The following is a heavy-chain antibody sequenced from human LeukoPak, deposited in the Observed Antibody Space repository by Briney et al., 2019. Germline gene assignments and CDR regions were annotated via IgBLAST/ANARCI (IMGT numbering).Heavy chain of an antibody. V-gene: IGHV4-59*01. J-gene: IGHJ4*02. CDR1: GGSISSYY. CDR2: IYYSGST. Sequence: PSETLSLTCTVSGGSISSYYWSWIRQPPGKGLEWIGYIYYSGSTNYNPSLKSRVTISVDTSKNQFSLKLSSVTAADTAVYYCARLIDGDYANTHFDYWGQGTRVTVSS. CDR3: ARLIDGDYANTHFDY. D-gene: IGHD4-17*01.